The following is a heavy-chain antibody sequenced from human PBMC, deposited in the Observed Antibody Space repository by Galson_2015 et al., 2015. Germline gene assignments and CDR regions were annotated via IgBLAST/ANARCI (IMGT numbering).Heavy chain of an antibody. CDR3: ARDTRCGFDS. CDR1: GDRASTSAVS. J-gene: IGHJ4*02. Sequence: CAISGDRASTSAVSWNWIRQSPSGGGEWLGRAYYSRSKWYHDYAVSLRSRITINSDTSTNQLSLQLNSVIPEDTAVYYCARDTRCGFDSLGQGALVTVSS. CDR2: AYYSRSKWYH. V-gene: IGHV6-1*01. D-gene: IGHD2-2*01.